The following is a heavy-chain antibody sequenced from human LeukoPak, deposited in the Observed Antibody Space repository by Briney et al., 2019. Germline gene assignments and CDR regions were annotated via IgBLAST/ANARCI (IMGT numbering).Heavy chain of an antibody. J-gene: IGHJ5*02. CDR3: ATSVGIHWFDP. D-gene: IGHD1-26*01. V-gene: IGHV3-74*03. CDR1: GLXFTEYW. Sequence: GGSPRLSCAASGLXFTEYWIHSVRQAPGKGLVWVSRINTVGSSTTYADSVKGRFTISRDNAKNTVYLQMNSLRADDTAVYYCATSVGIHWFDPWGQGTLVTVSS. CDR2: INTVGSST.